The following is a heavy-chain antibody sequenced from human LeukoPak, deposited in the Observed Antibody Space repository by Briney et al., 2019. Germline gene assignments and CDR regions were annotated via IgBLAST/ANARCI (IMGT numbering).Heavy chain of an antibody. CDR1: GFTVSSNY. J-gene: IGHJ6*03. CDR3: ARVGVRYYYYYMDV. D-gene: IGHD3-16*01. Sequence: GGSLRLSCAASGFTVSSNYMSWVRQAPGKGLEWVSVIYSGGSTYYADSVKGRFTISRDNSKNTLYPQMNSLRAEDTAVYYCARVGVRYYYYYMDVWGKGTTVTISS. V-gene: IGHV3-53*01. CDR2: IYSGGST.